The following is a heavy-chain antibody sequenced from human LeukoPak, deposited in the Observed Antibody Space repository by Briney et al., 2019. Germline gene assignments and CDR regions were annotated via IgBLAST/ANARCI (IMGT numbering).Heavy chain of an antibody. Sequence: GGSLRLSCAASGFTFSNAWMSWVRQAPGKGLEWVGRIKSKTDGGTTDYAAPVKGRFTISRDDSKNTLYLQMNSLKTEDTAVYYCTNDILTGWEDGKYYYYGMDVWGKGTTVTVSS. CDR1: GFTFSNAW. J-gene: IGHJ6*04. V-gene: IGHV3-15*01. CDR2: IKSKTDGGTT. D-gene: IGHD3-9*01. CDR3: TNDILTGWEDGKYYYYGMDV.